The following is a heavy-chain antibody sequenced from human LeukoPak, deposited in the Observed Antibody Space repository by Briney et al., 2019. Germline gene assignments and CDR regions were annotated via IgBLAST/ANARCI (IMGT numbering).Heavy chain of an antibody. Sequence: PSQTLSLTCTVSGDSINSGGYFWSWIRQPPGKGLEWIGYIYYSGSTYYNPSLKSRVTISVDTSKNQFSLKLSSVTAADTAVYYCAKTSTGRGYFQYWGQGTLVTVSS. CDR2: IYYSGST. CDR3: AKTSTGRGYFQY. V-gene: IGHV4-30-4*01. D-gene: IGHD6-13*01. J-gene: IGHJ1*01. CDR1: GDSINSGGYF.